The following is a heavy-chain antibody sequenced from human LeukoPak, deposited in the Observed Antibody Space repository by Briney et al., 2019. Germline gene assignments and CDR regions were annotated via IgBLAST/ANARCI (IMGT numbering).Heavy chain of an antibody. J-gene: IGHJ4*02. CDR2: MNPNSGNT. Sequence: ASVKVSCKASGYTFTSYDINWVRQATGQGLEWMGWMNPNSGNTGYAQKFQGRVTMTRNTSISTAYMELSSLRSDDTAVYYCARDRYYDYVWGSYRYADKFDYWGQGTLVTVSS. D-gene: IGHD3-16*02. CDR3: ARDRYYDYVWGSYRYADKFDY. CDR1: GYTFTSYD. V-gene: IGHV1-8*01.